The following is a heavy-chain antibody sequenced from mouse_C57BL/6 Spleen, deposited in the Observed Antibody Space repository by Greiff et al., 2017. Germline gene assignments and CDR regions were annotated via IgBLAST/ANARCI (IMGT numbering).Heavy chain of an antibody. CDR1: GYTFTTYP. Sequence: QVQLQQSGAELVKPGASVKMSCKASGYTFTTYPIEWMKQNHGKSLEWIGNFHPYNDATKYNEKFKGKATLTVDKSSSTVYLELSRLTSDDSAVYYCARSYYGYDGYAMDYWGQGTSVTVSS. CDR3: ARSYYGYDGYAMDY. D-gene: IGHD2-2*01. V-gene: IGHV1-47*01. J-gene: IGHJ4*01. CDR2: FHPYNDAT.